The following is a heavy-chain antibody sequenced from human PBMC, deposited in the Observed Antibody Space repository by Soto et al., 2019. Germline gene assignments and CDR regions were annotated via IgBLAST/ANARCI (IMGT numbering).Heavy chain of an antibody. J-gene: IGHJ2*01. CDR3: ARMSYYYDKWYFDL. CDR2: VYYSGSS. V-gene: IGHV4-30-4*01. D-gene: IGHD3-22*01. Sequence: SETLSLTCIVSGGSINNDDFYWIWLRQTPGKGLQWIGYVYYSGSSDCIPSLKSRLSMSIDKSKNQFTLKLSPVTAADTAIYYCARMSYYYDKWYFDLWGRGTLVTVSS. CDR1: GGSINNDDFY.